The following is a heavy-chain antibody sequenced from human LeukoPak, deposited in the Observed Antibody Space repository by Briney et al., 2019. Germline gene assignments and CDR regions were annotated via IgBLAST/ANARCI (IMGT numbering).Heavy chain of an antibody. J-gene: IGHJ6*02. D-gene: IGHD4-11*01. V-gene: IGHV3-48*01. CDR2: ISSSGSTI. CDR1: GFTFSSYA. Sequence: GGSLRLSCAASGFTFSSYAMSWVRQAPGKGLEWVSYISSSGSTISYVDSEEGRFTISRDNAKNSLYLQMNSLRAEDTAAYYCARVPTTYGMDVWGQGTTVTVSS. CDR3: ARVPTTYGMDV.